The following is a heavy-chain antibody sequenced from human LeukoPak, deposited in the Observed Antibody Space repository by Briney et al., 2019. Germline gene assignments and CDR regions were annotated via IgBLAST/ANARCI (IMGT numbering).Heavy chain of an antibody. CDR2: ISYDGSNK. D-gene: IGHD6-13*01. Sequence: GGSLRLSCAASGFTFSSYGMHWVRQAPGKGLEWVAVISYDGSNKYYADSVKGRFTISRDNSKNTLYLQMNSLRAEDTAVYYCAKDGRYSSSWYMGDYYYYYMDVWGKGTTVTVSS. CDR3: AKDGRYSSSWYMGDYYYYYMDV. V-gene: IGHV3-30*18. J-gene: IGHJ6*03. CDR1: GFTFSSYG.